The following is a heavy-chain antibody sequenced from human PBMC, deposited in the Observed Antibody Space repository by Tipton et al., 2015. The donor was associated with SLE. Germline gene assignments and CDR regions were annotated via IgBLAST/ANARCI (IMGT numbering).Heavy chain of an antibody. V-gene: IGHV4-39*01. CDR1: GNSISSSSYY. D-gene: IGHD6-19*01. Sequence: TLSLTCTVSGNSISSSSYYWGWIRQPPGKGLEWIGSIYYSGSTYYNPSLKSRVTISVDTSKNQFSLKLSSVTAADTAVYYCARHVWWSGRTVAALYGMDVWGQGTTVTVSS. J-gene: IGHJ6*02. CDR3: ARHVWWSGRTVAALYGMDV. CDR2: IYYSGST.